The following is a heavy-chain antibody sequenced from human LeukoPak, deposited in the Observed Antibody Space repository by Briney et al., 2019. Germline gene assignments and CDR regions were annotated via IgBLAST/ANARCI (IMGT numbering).Heavy chain of an antibody. CDR1: GGTFSSYA. CDR2: IIPILGIA. V-gene: IGHV1-69*04. CDR3: AREAITILDY. D-gene: IGHD3-3*01. Sequence: SVKVSCKASGGTFSSYAMSWVRQAPGQGLEWMGRIIPILGIANYAQKFQGRVTITADKSTSTAYMELSSLRSEDTAVYYCAREAITILDYWGQGTLVTVSS. J-gene: IGHJ4*02.